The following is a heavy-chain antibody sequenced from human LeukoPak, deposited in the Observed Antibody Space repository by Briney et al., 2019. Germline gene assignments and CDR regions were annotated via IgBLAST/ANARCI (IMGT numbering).Heavy chain of an antibody. D-gene: IGHD2-15*01. CDR1: GYTFTSYY. CDR2: INPSGGST. Sequence: ASVKVSCKASGYTFTSYYMHWVRQAPGQGLEWMGIINPSGGSTSYAQKFQGRVTMTRDTSTSTVYMELSSLRSEDTAVYYCAREISPYCSGGSCYSGGGPPFDYWGQGTLVTVSS. V-gene: IGHV1-46*03. J-gene: IGHJ4*02. CDR3: AREISPYCSGGSCYSGGGPPFDY.